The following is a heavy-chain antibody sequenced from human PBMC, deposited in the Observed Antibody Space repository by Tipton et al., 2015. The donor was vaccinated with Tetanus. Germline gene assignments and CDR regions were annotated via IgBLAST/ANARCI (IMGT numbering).Heavy chain of an antibody. V-gene: IGHV1-8*01. D-gene: IGHD6-13*01. CDR3: ARGNRGSSWYL. CDR2: MNPKTGPA. Sequence: QSGAEVKKPGASVKVSCKAYGHAFASYDLNWVRQASGQGLEWLGYMNPKTGPAGYAQKFQGRVTMTSDISSSTAYMELRNLRSDDTAVYYCARGNRGSSWYLWGQGTLLTVSS. J-gene: IGHJ4*02. CDR1: GHAFASYD.